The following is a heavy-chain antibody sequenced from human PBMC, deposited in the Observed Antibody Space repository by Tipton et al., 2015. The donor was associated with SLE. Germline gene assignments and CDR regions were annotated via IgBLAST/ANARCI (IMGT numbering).Heavy chain of an antibody. Sequence: TLSLTCTVSGGSISTYYWNWIRQSPGKGLEWIGYVDYIGSTNYNPSLKSRLTILVHRYKNQFSLKLSSVTAADTAVYYCARAPGLDRDYYYYYYMDVWGKGTTVTVSS. CDR3: ARAPGLDRDYYYYYYMDV. CDR1: GGSISTYY. CDR2: VDYIGST. J-gene: IGHJ6*03. D-gene: IGHD3/OR15-3a*01. V-gene: IGHV4-59*12.